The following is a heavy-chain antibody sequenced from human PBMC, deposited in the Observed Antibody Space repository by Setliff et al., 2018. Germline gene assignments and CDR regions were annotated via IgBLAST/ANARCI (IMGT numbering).Heavy chain of an antibody. Sequence: TSETLSLTCAVYGGSFSTYYWIGIRKPPGKGLEWSGEINHSGSTNYNPSLTSRVTISVDTSKNQFSLKLSSVTAADTALYYCTVYNTGSSKDHYWGQGTPVTVS. CDR1: GGSFSTYY. CDR2: INHSGST. J-gene: IGHJ4*02. D-gene: IGHD2-8*02. V-gene: IGHV4-34*01. CDR3: TVYNTGSSKDHY.